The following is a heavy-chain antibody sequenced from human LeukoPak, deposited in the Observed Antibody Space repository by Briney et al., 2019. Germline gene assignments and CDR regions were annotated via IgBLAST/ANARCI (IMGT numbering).Heavy chain of an antibody. J-gene: IGHJ4*02. Sequence: ASVKVSCKASGYTFTGYYMHWVRQAPGQGLEWMGRINPNSGGTNYAQKFQGRVTMTRDTSISTAYMELSRLRSDDTALYYCARDRDIVVVPAAIGYWGQGTLVTVSS. CDR2: INPNSGGT. D-gene: IGHD2-2*01. V-gene: IGHV1-2*06. CDR3: ARDRDIVVVPAAIGY. CDR1: GYTFTGYY.